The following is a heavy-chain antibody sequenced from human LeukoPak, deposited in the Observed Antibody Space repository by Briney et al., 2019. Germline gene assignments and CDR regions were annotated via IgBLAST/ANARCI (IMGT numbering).Heavy chain of an antibody. CDR2: IIPIFGTA. Sequence: ASMKVSCKASGGTFSSYAISWVRQAPGQGLEWMGGIIPIFGTANYAQKFQGRVTITADESTSTAYMELSSLRSEDTAVYYCARITIFGAVTPYYFDYWGQGTLVTVSS. CDR3: ARITIFGAVTPYYFDY. D-gene: IGHD3-3*01. CDR1: GGTFSSYA. J-gene: IGHJ4*02. V-gene: IGHV1-69*13.